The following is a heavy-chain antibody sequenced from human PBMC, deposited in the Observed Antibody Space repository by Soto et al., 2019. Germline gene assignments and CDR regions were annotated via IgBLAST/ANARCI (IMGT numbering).Heavy chain of an antibody. CDR1: GGSFSGYY. V-gene: IGHV4-34*01. J-gene: IGHJ4*02. D-gene: IGHD3-10*01. CDR3: ARTQWFGVTSRNPYYFDY. Sequence: PSETLSLTCAVYGGSFSGYYWSWIRQPPGKGLEWIGEINHSGSTNYNPSLKSRVTISVDTSKNQFSLKLSSVTAADTAVYYCARTQWFGVTSRNPYYFDYWGQGTMVTVSS. CDR2: INHSGST.